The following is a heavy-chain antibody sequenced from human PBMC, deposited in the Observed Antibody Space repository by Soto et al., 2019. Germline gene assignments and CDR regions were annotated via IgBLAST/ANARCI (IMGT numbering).Heavy chain of an antibody. Sequence: PSETLSLTSAVYVGSFSGYYWSWIRQPPGKGLEWIGEINHSGSTNYNPSLKSRVTISVDTSKNQFSLKLSSVTAADTAVYYCARGGSGIAAAGTYYYYYYMDVWGKGTTVTVSS. J-gene: IGHJ6*03. V-gene: IGHV4-34*01. CDR3: ARGGSGIAAAGTYYYYYYMDV. CDR1: VGSFSGYY. CDR2: INHSGST. D-gene: IGHD6-13*01.